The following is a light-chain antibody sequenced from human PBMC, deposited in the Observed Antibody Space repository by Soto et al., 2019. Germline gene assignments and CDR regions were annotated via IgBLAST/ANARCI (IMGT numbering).Light chain of an antibody. V-gene: IGLV2-8*01. J-gene: IGLJ2*01. CDR3: SSYAGSNIMV. CDR1: SSDVGGYNY. Sequence: QSALTQPPSASGSPGQSVTISCTGTSSDVGGYNYVSWYQQHPGKAPKLMIYEVIKRPSGVPDRFSGSKSDNRASLTVSGLQAEDEADYYCSSYAGSNIMVFGGGTKVTVL. CDR2: EVI.